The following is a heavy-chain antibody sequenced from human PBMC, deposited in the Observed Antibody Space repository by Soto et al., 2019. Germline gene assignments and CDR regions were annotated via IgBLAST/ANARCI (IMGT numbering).Heavy chain of an antibody. CDR1: GFMFTNYG. V-gene: IGHV3-33*01. CDR2: VWANGINN. CDR3: VRERGPFDAFDF. Sequence: GGSLRLSCAASGFMFTNYGMHWVRQAPGKGLEWAAVVWANGINNYYADFVEGRFTISRDNSKSSLYLQMNSLRVEDTAVYYCVRERGPFDAFDFWGQGTMVTVSS. J-gene: IGHJ3*01.